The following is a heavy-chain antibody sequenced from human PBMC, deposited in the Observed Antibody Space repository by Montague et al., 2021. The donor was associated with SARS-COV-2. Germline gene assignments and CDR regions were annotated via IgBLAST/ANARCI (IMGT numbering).Heavy chain of an antibody. J-gene: IGHJ6*03. D-gene: IGHD2-8*02. CDR2: INQSGDI. CDR3: ARGQQGVNMVLVVIGFYYYMDV. CDR1: GGSFSGNY. Sequence: SETLSLTCAVSGGSFSGNYWSWVRQPPGEGLQWIGEINQSGDINYNPSLKSRVTISVGTSRNQFSLKLTSVTAADTAVYFCARGQQGVNMVLVVIGFYYYMDVWGKGTTVTVSS. V-gene: IGHV4-34*01.